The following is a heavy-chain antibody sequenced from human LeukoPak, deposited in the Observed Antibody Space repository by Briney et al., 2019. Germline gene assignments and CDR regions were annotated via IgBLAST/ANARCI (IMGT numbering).Heavy chain of an antibody. CDR2: IGTAGDT. Sequence: PGGSLRLSCAASGFTFSSYDMHWVRQATGKGLEWVSAIGTAGDTYYPGSVKGRFTISRENAKNSLYLQMNSLRAGDTAVYYCARAESSGWETYYYYYGMDVRAKGPRSPSP. V-gene: IGHV3-13*01. J-gene: IGHJ6*02. CDR1: GFTFSSYD. CDR3: ARAESSGWETYYYYYGMDV. D-gene: IGHD6-19*01.